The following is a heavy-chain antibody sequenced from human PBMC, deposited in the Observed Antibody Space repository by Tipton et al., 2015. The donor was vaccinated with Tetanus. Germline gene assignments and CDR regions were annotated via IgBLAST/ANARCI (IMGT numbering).Heavy chain of an antibody. J-gene: IGHJ4*02. CDR2: ISYSGSS. CDR3: ARSTGSGSYFDN. CDR1: SGPIDSYY. Sequence: LRLSCTVSSGPIDSYYWSWIRQPPGKGLEWIGYISYSGSSEYNPSLKSRVTVSEDTSKSQFSLKLSSVTAADTAVYYCARSTGSGSYFDNWGQRILVAVSS. V-gene: IGHV4-59*01. D-gene: IGHD3-10*01.